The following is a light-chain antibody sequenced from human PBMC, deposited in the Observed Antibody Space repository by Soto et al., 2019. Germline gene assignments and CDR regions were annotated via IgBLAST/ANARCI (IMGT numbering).Light chain of an antibody. V-gene: IGLV1-40*01. CDR3: QSYDFTLGDFWV. J-gene: IGLJ3*02. Sequence: QSVLTQPPSVSGAPGQRVTISCTGGASNIGANYDVHWHQQLPGTAPKLLIYGTSNPPSGVPDRFSGSKSGSSASLAITGLQAEDEAHYFCQSYDFTLGDFWVFGGGTKLTVL. CDR1: ASNIGANYD. CDR2: GTS.